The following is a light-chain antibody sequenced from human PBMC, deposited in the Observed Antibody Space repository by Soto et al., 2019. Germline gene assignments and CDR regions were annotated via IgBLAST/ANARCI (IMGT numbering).Light chain of an antibody. V-gene: IGKV3-15*01. CDR2: GAS. Sequence: EIVMTQSPATLYVSPGERATLSCRASQSVNSNLAWYQHKPGQAPRLLIYGASTRATGIPARFSGSGSGTEFTLTISSLQSEDFAVYYCQQYNNWPPRTFGQVTKVEI. J-gene: IGKJ1*01. CDR1: QSVNSN. CDR3: QQYNNWPPRT.